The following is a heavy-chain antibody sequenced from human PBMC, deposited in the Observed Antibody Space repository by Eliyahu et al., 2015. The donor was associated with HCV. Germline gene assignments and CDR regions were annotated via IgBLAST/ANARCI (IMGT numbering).Heavy chain of an antibody. CDR1: GFTFDXYA. Sequence: EVQLVESGGGLVQPGRSLRLSCAASGFTFDXYAMHWVRQAPGKGLEWVSGISWNSGSIGYADSVKGRFTISRDNAKNSLYLQMNSLRAEDTALYYCAKDFPMGWQQLENWFDPWGQGTLVTVSS. V-gene: IGHV3-9*01. CDR3: AKDFPMGWQQLENWFDP. J-gene: IGHJ5*02. D-gene: IGHD6-13*01. CDR2: ISWNSGSI.